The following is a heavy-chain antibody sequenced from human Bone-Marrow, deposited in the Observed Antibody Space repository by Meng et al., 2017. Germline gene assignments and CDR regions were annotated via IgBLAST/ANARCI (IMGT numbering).Heavy chain of an antibody. D-gene: IGHD3-10*01. CDR3: ARDDTHYYGSEYHGMDV. V-gene: IGHV3-33*01. CDR1: GFTFSSYG. CDR2: IWYDGSNK. Sequence: GESLKISCAASGFTFSSYGMHWVRQAPGKGLEWVAVIWYDGSNKYYADSVKGRFTISRDNSKNTLYLQMNSLRAEDTAVYYCARDDTHYYGSEYHGMDVWGQGTTVTVSS. J-gene: IGHJ6*02.